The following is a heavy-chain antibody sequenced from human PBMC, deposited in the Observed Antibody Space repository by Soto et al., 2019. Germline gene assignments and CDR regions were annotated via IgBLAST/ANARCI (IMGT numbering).Heavy chain of an antibody. J-gene: IGHJ4*02. CDR2: ISSSGSSI. V-gene: IGHV3-21*01. CDR3: ARPPSSYYFDY. Sequence: GGSLRLSCAASGFTFSSYSMNWVRQAPGKGLEWVSSISSSGSSIYYADSVKGRFTISRDNAKNSLYLQMNSLRAEDTAVYHCARPPSSYYFDYWGQGT. D-gene: IGHD6-6*01. CDR1: GFTFSSYS.